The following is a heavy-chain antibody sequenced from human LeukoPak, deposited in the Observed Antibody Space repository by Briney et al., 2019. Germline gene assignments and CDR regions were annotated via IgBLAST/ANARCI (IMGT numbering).Heavy chain of an antibody. Sequence: SETLSLTCTVSGGSISSSSYYWGWIRQPPGKGLEWIGSIYYIGSTYYNPSLKSRVTISVDTSKNQFSLKLSSVTAADTAVYYCAREVTRYDFWSGYYVGWFDPWGQGTLVTVSS. D-gene: IGHD3-3*01. CDR2: IYYIGST. V-gene: IGHV4-39*01. J-gene: IGHJ5*02. CDR3: AREVTRYDFWSGYYVGWFDP. CDR1: GGSISSSSYY.